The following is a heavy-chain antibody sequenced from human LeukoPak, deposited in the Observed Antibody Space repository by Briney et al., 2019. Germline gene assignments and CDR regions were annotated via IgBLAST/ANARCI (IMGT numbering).Heavy chain of an antibody. CDR1: GGSISSYY. J-gene: IGHJ3*02. CDR3: VRDVSGSYDIGAFDI. D-gene: IGHD1-26*01. Sequence: SETLSLTCTVSGGSISSYYWSWIRQPPGKGLEWIGYIYYSGSTNYNPSLKSRVTISVDTSKNQFSLKLSSVTAADTAVYYCVRDVSGSYDIGAFDIWGQGTMVTVSS. CDR2: IYYSGST. V-gene: IGHV4-59*01.